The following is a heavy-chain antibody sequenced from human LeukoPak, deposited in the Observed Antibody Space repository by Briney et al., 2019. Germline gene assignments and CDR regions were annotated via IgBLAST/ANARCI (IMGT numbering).Heavy chain of an antibody. V-gene: IGHV3-23*01. D-gene: IGHD3/OR15-3a*01. J-gene: IGHJ6*02. CDR2: ISGSGDST. Sequence: PGESLRLSCTGSGFTFSSYAMNWVRQAPGKGLEWVSAISGSGDSTSYADSVKGRFTISRDNSKNTLYLQMNSLRAEDTAVYYCAKGTGYYYYYGMDVWGQGTTVTVSS. CDR3: AKGTGYYYYYGMDV. CDR1: GFTFSSYA.